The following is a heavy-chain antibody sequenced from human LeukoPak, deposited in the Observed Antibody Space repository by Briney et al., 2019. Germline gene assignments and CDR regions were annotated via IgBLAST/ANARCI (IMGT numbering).Heavy chain of an antibody. J-gene: IGHJ5*02. CDR3: ARESGEFGLGYQLDP. Sequence: GGSLRLSCAASGFTFYRYWMSWVRQAPGKGLEWVANIKQDGSEKYYVDSVKGRFTISRDNAKNSLYLQMNSLRAEDTAVYYCARESGEFGLGYQLDPWGQGTLVSVSS. V-gene: IGHV3-7*03. CDR1: GFTFYRYW. CDR2: IKQDGSEK. D-gene: IGHD2-2*01.